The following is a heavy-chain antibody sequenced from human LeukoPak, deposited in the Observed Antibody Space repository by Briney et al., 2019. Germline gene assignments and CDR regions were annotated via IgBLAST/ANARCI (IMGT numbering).Heavy chain of an antibody. CDR3: ARGDF. Sequence: ASVKVSCKASGYTFTNYDINWVRQATGQGLEWMGWMKPSTGDTGYARKLEGRVTLTRDTSTRTAYMELSSLRLEDTAVYYCARGDFWGQGTLVTVSS. CDR2: MKPSTGDT. J-gene: IGHJ4*02. CDR1: GYTFTNYD. V-gene: IGHV1-8*01.